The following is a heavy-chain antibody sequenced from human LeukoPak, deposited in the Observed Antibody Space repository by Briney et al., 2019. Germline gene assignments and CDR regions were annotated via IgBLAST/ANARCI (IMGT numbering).Heavy chain of an antibody. D-gene: IGHD2-15*01. Sequence: SETLSLTCSVYGGSINSYFWRSIRQPPAKGLEWIGYIYYCGRTYYNPSLKSRVTISVNTSNNLFGLKLSSVTAADTAENYCARKGYCSGGSSYSEIDYWGQGTLVTVSS. V-gene: IGHV4-59*08. J-gene: IGHJ4*02. CDR3: ARKGYCSGGSSYSEIDY. CDR2: IYYCGRT. CDR1: GGSINSYF.